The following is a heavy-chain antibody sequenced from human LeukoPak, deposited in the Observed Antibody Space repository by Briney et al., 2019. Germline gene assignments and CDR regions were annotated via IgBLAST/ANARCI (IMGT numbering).Heavy chain of an antibody. D-gene: IGHD3-10*01. CDR3: ARDGDYGTGIYWRGFFDY. V-gene: IGHV1-2*02. J-gene: IGHJ4*02. CDR1: GYTFTGYY. CDR2: INPNSGDT. Sequence: ASVKVSCKASGYTFTGYYMHWVRQAPGQGLEWMGWINPNSGDTNYAQKFQGRDTITRDTSISTVYMDLSSLGSDDTAVYYCARDGDYGTGIYWRGFFDYWGQGIQVTVSA.